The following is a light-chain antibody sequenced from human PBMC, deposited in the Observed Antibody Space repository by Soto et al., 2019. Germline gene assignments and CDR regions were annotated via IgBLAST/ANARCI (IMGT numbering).Light chain of an antibody. CDR2: DAS. CDR3: QHYNNWPVT. CDR1: QSVSSN. V-gene: IGKV3-15*01. J-gene: IGKJ4*01. Sequence: EIVMTQSPATLSGSPGERATLSCRASQSVSSNLAWYQQKPGQAPRLLIYDASTRATGIPVRFSGSGSGTEFTLTISSLQSEDFAVYYCQHYNNWPVTFGGGTKVEIK.